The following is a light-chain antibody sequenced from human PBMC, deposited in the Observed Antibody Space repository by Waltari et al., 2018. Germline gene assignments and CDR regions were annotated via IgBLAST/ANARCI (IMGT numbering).Light chain of an antibody. CDR1: QGISNY. CDR2: AAS. CDR3: QKYNSALEGPA. Sequence: DIQMTQSPSSLSASVGDRVTITCRARQGISNYLAWYQQKPGKVPKLLIYAASTLQSGVPSRFSGSGSVTDFTLTISSLQPEDVATYYCQKYNSALEGPAFGGGTKVEIK. V-gene: IGKV1-27*01. J-gene: IGKJ4*01.